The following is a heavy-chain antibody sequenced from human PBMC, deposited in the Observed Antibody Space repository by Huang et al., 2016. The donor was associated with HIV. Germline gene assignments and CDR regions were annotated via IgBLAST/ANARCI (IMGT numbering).Heavy chain of an antibody. J-gene: IGHJ6*02. CDR3: ARARGYYYYCMDV. CDR2: ISAYTGNT. Sequence: QVQLVQSGAEVKTPGASVKVSCKASGYTVNSYGISWVRQAPGQGLEWMGWISAYTGNTNYAQKLQGSVTMTPDTSTSTAYMELRSLRSDDTAVYYCARARGYYYYCMDVWGQGTTVTVSS. V-gene: IGHV1-18*04. CDR1: GYTVNSYG.